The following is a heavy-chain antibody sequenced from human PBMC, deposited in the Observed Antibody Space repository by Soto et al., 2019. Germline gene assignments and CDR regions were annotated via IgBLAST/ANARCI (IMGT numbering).Heavy chain of an antibody. Sequence: QVQLQQWGAGPLRPLETLSLTCGVSGGSFSGHYWAWIRQSPGKGLEWIGEINDRGSINYNPSLKSGVSISVDTSKNHYSLNLRSVTAADTAVYYCARESHDILTGPPWVWYFDLWGRGTLVTVSS. CDR1: GGSFSGHY. CDR3: ARESHDILTGPPWVWYFDL. J-gene: IGHJ2*01. CDR2: INDRGSI. V-gene: IGHV4-34*01. D-gene: IGHD3-9*01.